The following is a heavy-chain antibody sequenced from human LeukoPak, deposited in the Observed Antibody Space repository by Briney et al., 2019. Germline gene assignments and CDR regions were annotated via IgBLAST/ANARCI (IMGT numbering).Heavy chain of an antibody. D-gene: IGHD3-22*01. CDR2: IYTSGST. CDR1: GGSISSYY. J-gene: IGHJ4*02. V-gene: IGHV4-4*07. CDR3: ARGPYYYDSSGYLNY. Sequence: KPSETLSLTCTVSGGSISSYYWSWIRQPAGKGLEWIGRIYTSGSTNYNPSLKSRVTMSVDTSKNQFSLKLSSVTAADTAVYYCARGPYYYDSSGYLNYWDQGTLVTVSS.